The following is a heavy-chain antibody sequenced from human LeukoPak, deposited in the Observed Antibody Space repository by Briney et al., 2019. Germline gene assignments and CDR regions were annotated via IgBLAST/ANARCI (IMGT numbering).Heavy chain of an antibody. V-gene: IGHV3-7*01. Sequence: PGGSLRLSCAASGFTFSSYWMSWVRQAPGKGLEWVANIKQDGSEKYYVDSVKGRFTISRDNSKNTLYLQMNSLRAEDTAVYYCARLLLAVTTFDYWGQGTLVTVSS. CDR3: ARLLLAVTTFDY. CDR2: IKQDGSEK. J-gene: IGHJ4*02. CDR1: GFTFSSYW. D-gene: IGHD2-15*01.